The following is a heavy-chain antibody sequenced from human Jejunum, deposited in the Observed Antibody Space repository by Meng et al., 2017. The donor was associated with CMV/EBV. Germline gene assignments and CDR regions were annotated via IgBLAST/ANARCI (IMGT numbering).Heavy chain of an antibody. V-gene: IGHV3-7*01. CDR2: METDGSEK. CDR3: ARGNALDY. J-gene: IGHJ4*02. Sequence: SCAASGFIFGSYWLSWARQAPGRGLEWVAGMETDGSEKYYVDSVKGRFTMSRDNAKNSLYLQMNSLRAEDTAVYYCARGNALDYWGLGTLVTVSS. CDR1: GFIFGSYW.